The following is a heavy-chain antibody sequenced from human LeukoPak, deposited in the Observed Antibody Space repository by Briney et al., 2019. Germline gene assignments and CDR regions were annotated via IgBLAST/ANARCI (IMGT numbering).Heavy chain of an antibody. CDR3: ARAGGVKTAALDLDY. CDR1: GGSISDYS. V-gene: IGHV4-59*01. CDR2: IYYSGCA. Sequence: SETLSLTCTVSGGSISDYSWSWIRQPPGKGLEWIGNIYYSGCANHNPSLKSRVTISRDTSKNQFSPKLTSVTAADTAVYYCARAGGVKTAALDLDYWGQGTLVTVSS. D-gene: IGHD6-25*01. J-gene: IGHJ4*02.